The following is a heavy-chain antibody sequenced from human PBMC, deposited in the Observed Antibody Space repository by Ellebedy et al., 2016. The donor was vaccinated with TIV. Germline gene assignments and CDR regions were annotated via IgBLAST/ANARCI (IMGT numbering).Heavy chain of an antibody. Sequence: GESLKISXKASGYSFTTYWIGWVRQMPGKGLEWMGVFHPGDSDSRYNPSFEGQVTISADRSINTAYLQWSSLKASDTAMYYCARRDTITVVVGGFDVWGQGTMLTVS. CDR3: ARRDTITVVVGGFDV. CDR1: GYSFTTYW. J-gene: IGHJ3*01. CDR2: FHPGDSDS. V-gene: IGHV5-51*01. D-gene: IGHD3-22*01.